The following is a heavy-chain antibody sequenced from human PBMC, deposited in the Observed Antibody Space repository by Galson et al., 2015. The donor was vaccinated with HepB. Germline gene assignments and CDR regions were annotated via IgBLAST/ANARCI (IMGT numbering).Heavy chain of an antibody. CDR1: SDYY. J-gene: IGHJ4*02. CDR3: ARVIRNDYYDGNGYADY. Sequence: SDYYMSWIRQAPGKGLEWVSYISTSGTYTNNADSVKGRFTISGDNAKNSLYLQMNSLRAEDTAVYYCARVIRNDYYDGNGYADYWGQGTLVTVSS. D-gene: IGHD3-22*01. V-gene: IGHV3-11*05. CDR2: ISTSGTYT.